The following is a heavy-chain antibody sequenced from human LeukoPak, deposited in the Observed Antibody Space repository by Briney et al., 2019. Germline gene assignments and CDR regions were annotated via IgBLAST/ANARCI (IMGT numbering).Heavy chain of an antibody. CDR3: ARERAAAGTVAFDI. D-gene: IGHD6-13*01. V-gene: IGHV1-2*02. CDR1: GYTFTGYY. J-gene: IGHJ3*02. Sequence: ASVMVSCKASGYTFTGYYMHWVRQAPGQGLEWMGWINPNSGGTNYAQTFQGRVTMTRDTSISTAYMELSRLRSDDTAVYYCARERAAAGTVAFDIWGQGTMVTVSS. CDR2: INPNSGGT.